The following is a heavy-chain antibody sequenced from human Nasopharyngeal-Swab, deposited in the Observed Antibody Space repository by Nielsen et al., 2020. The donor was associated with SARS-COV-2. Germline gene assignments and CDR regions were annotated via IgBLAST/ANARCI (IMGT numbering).Heavy chain of an antibody. J-gene: IGHJ6*03. D-gene: IGHD6-25*01. Sequence: VRQAPGKGLEWVSVIYSGGSTYCADSVKGRFTISRDNSKNTLYLQMNSLRAEDTAVYYCARDRFSGYMDVWGKGTTVTVSS. CDR3: ARDRFSGYMDV. CDR2: IYSGGST. V-gene: IGHV3-53*01.